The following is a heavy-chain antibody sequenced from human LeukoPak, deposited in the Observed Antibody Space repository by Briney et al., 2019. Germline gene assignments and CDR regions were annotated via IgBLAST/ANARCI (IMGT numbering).Heavy chain of an antibody. CDR3: ARDGLLEYSSSSFDY. J-gene: IGHJ4*02. CDR2: MSSSSSYI. CDR1: GFTFSSYS. Sequence: GGSLRLSCAASGFTFSSYSMNWVRQAPGKGLEWVSSMSSSSSYIYYADSVKGRFTISRDNAKNSLYLQMNSLRAEDTAVYYCARDGLLEYSSSSFDYWGQGTLVTVSS. D-gene: IGHD6-6*01. V-gene: IGHV3-21*01.